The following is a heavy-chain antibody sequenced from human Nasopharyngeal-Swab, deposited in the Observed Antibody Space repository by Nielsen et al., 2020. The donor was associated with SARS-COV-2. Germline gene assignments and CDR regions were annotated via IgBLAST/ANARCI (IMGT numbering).Heavy chain of an antibody. Sequence: RQAPGKGLEWIASIYHSGSTYYNPSLRSRVTILVDTSKNQFSLKLYSVTAADTAIYYCARRSGYSYGYALDNWGPGTLVTVSS. CDR3: ARRSGYSYGYALDN. V-gene: IGHV4-38-2*01. D-gene: IGHD5-18*01. CDR2: IYHSGST. J-gene: IGHJ4*02.